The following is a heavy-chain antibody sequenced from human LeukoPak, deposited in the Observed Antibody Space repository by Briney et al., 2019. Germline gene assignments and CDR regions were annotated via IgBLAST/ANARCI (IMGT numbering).Heavy chain of an antibody. CDR2: IYYSGST. D-gene: IGHD2-2*01. CDR1: GGSISSYY. V-gene: IGHV4-59*08. Sequence: SETLSPTCTVSGGSISSYYWSWIRQPPGKGLEWIGYIYYSGSTNYNPSLKSRVTISVDTSKNQFSLKLSSVTAADTAVYYCARAIGYCSSTSCYVYPGFYYYYGMDVWGQGTTVTVSS. CDR3: ARAIGYCSSTSCYVYPGFYYYYGMDV. J-gene: IGHJ6*02.